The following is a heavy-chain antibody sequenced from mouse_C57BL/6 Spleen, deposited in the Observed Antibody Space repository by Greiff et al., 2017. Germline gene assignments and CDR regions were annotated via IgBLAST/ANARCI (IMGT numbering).Heavy chain of an antibody. V-gene: IGHV1-77*01. CDR3: ARGGAYYGRSPWRYFDV. D-gene: IGHD1-1*01. CDR2: IGPGSGST. J-gene: IGHJ1*03. CDR1: GYTFTDYY. Sequence: QVQLQQSGAELVKPGASVKISCKASGYTFTDYYINWVKQRPGQGLEWIGKIGPGSGSTYYNEKFKGKATLTADKSSSTAYMQLSSLTSEDSAVYCCARGGAYYGRSPWRYFDVWGTGTTVTVSS.